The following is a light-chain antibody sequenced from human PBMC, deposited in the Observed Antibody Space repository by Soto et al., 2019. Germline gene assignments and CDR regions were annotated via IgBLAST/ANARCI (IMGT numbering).Light chain of an antibody. V-gene: IGLV2-14*01. Sequence: QSALTQPASVSGSPGQSITISCTGTSSDLGDYNYVSWYQLHPGEAPKLMIYDVTNRPSGVSNRFSGSKSGNTASLTISGLQAEDATDYYCSSYTSTNTLVFGTGTNLTVL. CDR2: DVT. CDR1: SSDLGDYNY. J-gene: IGLJ1*01. CDR3: SSYTSTNTLV.